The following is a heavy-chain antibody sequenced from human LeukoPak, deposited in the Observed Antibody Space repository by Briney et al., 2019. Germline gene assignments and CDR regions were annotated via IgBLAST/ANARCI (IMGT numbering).Heavy chain of an antibody. CDR1: GYTFINYD. Sequence: ASVKVSCKASGYTFINYDITWVRQAPGQGLEWMGWISAYNGNTNYAQKLQGRVTMITDTSTYKAYMELRSLRSDDTAVYYCARVAKLIEGVRGVTYYFDFWGQGTLVTVSS. V-gene: IGHV1-18*01. CDR2: ISAYNGNT. D-gene: IGHD3-10*01. CDR3: ARVAKLIEGVRGVTYYFDF. J-gene: IGHJ4*02.